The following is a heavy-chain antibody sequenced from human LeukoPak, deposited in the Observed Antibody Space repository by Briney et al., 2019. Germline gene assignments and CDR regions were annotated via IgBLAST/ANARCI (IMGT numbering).Heavy chain of an antibody. CDR3: ARRGTAVTGYYYYGMDV. D-gene: IGHD4-23*01. J-gene: IGHJ6*02. Sequence: GESLKTSCKGSGYSFTNYWIGWVRQMPGKGLEWMGIIYPGDSDTRYSPSFQGQVTISADKSISTAYLQWSSLKASDTAMYYCARRGTAVTGYYYYGMDVWGQGTTVIVSS. V-gene: IGHV5-51*01. CDR2: IYPGDSDT. CDR1: GYSFTNYW.